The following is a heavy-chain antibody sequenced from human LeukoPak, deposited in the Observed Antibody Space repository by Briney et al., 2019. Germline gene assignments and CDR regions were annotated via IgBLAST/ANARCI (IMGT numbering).Heavy chain of an antibody. Sequence: ASVKVSCKASGYTFTSYGISWVRQAPGQGLEWMGWISAYNGNTNYAQKLQGRVTMTTDTSTSTAYMELRSLRSDDTAVYYCARDHYDFWSGYYSASFDPWGQGTLVTVSS. V-gene: IGHV1-18*01. D-gene: IGHD3-3*01. J-gene: IGHJ5*02. CDR3: ARDHYDFWSGYYSASFDP. CDR2: ISAYNGNT. CDR1: GYTFTSYG.